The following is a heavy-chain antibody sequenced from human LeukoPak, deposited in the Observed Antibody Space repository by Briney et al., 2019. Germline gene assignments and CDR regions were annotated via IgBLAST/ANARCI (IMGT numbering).Heavy chain of an antibody. Sequence: GGSLRLSCAASGFTFNSYWMSWVRQAPGKGLEWVAFVRYDGSNNYYADSVKGRFIISRDNSKNTLYLQMNSLRAEDTAVYYCAKDRGYCGGDCYQRFNYWGQGTLVTVSS. J-gene: IGHJ4*02. V-gene: IGHV3-30*02. CDR2: VRYDGSNN. CDR1: GFTFNSYW. CDR3: AKDRGYCGGDCYQRFNY. D-gene: IGHD2-21*02.